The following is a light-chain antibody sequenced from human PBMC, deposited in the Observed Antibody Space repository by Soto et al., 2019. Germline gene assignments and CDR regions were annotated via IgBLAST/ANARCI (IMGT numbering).Light chain of an antibody. J-gene: IGLJ3*02. CDR2: EVS. V-gene: IGLV2-14*01. Sequence: QSALTQPASVSGSPGQSITISCTGTSSDVGGFNYVSWYQQHPGKVPKLMIYEVSNRPSGVSNRFSGSKSGNTASLTFSGLQAEDEADYYCSSYTSSSTWVFGGGTKLTVL. CDR1: SSDVGGFNY. CDR3: SSYTSSSTWV.